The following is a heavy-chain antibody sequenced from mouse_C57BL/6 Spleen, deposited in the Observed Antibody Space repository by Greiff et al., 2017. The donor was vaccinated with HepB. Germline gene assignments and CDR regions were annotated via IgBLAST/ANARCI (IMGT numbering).Heavy chain of an antibody. CDR2: ISYDGSN. D-gene: IGHD2-1*01. V-gene: IGHV3-6*01. J-gene: IGHJ4*01. Sequence: EVHLVESGPGLVKPSQSLSLTRSVTGYSITSGYYWNWIRQFPGNKLEWMGYISYDGSNNYNPSLKNRISITRDTSKNQFFLKLNSVTTEDTATYYCARGGNYVLYYYAMDYWGQGTSVTVSS. CDR1: GYSITSGYY. CDR3: ARGGNYVLYYYAMDY.